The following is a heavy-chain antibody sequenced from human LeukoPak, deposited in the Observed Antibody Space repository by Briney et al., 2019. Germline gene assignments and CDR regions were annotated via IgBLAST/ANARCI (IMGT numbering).Heavy chain of an antibody. CDR1: GFPLRDYY. D-gene: IGHD1-1*01. J-gene: IGHJ4*02. V-gene: IGHV3-11*01. Sequence: GGSLRLSCAASGFPLRDYYMSWIRQAPGKGLEWVPYISTSGSSRYYADSVRGRFTISRDNTKNSIYLQMNNLRAEDSALYYCARAAYNWNWGQGTLVTVS. CDR2: ISTSGSSR. CDR3: ARAAYNWN.